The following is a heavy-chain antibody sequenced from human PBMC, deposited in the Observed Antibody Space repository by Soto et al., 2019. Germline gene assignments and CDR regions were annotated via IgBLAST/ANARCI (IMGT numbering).Heavy chain of an antibody. CDR2: IYSGGST. D-gene: IGHD2-15*01. Sequence: EVQLVESGGGLVQPGGSLRLSCAASGFTVSSSYMSWVRQAPGKGLEWVSVIYSGGSTYYADSVKGRFTISRDNSKNTLYLQMNSLRAEDTAVYYCAREGYCSPSNCLLGMDVWGQGTTVTVSS. J-gene: IGHJ6*02. V-gene: IGHV3-53*01. CDR1: GFTVSSSY. CDR3: AREGYCSPSNCLLGMDV.